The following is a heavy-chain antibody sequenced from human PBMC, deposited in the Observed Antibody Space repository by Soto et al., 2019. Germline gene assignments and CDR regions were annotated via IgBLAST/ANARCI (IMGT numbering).Heavy chain of an antibody. CDR1: GGTFSSYA. D-gene: IGHD6-13*01. J-gene: IGHJ4*02. CDR3: ARDFEGGYSSSWYYFDY. CDR2: IIHIFGTA. Sequence: QVQLVQSGAEVKKPGSSVKVSCKASGGTFSSYAISWVRQAPGQGLEWMGGIIHIFGTANYAQKFQGRVTITADESTSTAYMELSSLRSEDTAVYYCARDFEGGYSSSWYYFDYCGQGTLVTVSS. V-gene: IGHV1-69*01.